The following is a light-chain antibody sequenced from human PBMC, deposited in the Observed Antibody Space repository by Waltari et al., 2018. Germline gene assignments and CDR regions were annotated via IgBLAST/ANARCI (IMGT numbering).Light chain of an antibody. CDR1: QTVLYNYNNKNH. CDR2: WGS. J-gene: IGKJ2*01. CDR3: QQYFSYPRT. Sequence: DIVMTQSPDALAVSLGERSTTTCKSSQTVLYNYNNKNHLAWFQQKPGQPPKLLISWGSTRESGVPDRFSGSGSGTAFTLTISNLQAEDEAVYYCQQYFSYPRTFGLGTKVEI. V-gene: IGKV4-1*01.